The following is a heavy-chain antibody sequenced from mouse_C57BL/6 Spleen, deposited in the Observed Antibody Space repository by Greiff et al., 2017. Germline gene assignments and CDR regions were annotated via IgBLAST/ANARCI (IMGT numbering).Heavy chain of an antibody. D-gene: IGHD1-1*01. CDR2: INPSTGGT. J-gene: IGHJ2*01. Sequence: VQLQQSGPELVKPGASVKISCKASGYSFTGYYMHWVQQSSEKSLEWIGEINPSTGGTSYNQKFKGKATLTVDKSSSTAYMQLKRLTSEDSAVYYCARGGYGSPYFDYWGQGTTLTVSS. CDR1: GYSFTGYY. CDR3: ARGGYGSPYFDY. V-gene: IGHV1-43*01.